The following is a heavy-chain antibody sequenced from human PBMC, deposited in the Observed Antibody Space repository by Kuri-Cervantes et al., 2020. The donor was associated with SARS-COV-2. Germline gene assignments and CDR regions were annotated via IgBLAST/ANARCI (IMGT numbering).Heavy chain of an antibody. Sequence: GSRRLSCTVSGGSISSYYWSWIRHPPGKGLEWIGYIYYSGSTNYNPSLKSRVTISVDTSKNQFSLKLSSVTAADTAVYYCARHTHYDILTGGFDYWGQGTLVTVSS. CDR2: IYYSGST. CDR3: ARHTHYDILTGGFDY. V-gene: IGHV4-59*08. J-gene: IGHJ4*02. CDR1: GGSISSYY. D-gene: IGHD3-9*01.